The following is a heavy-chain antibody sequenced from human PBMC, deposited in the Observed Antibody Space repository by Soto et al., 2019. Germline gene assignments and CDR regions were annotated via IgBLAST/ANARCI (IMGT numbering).Heavy chain of an antibody. D-gene: IGHD1-26*01. CDR1: GFSFSRYG. CDR3: VRSSASHGPGYCQN. V-gene: IGHV3-33*01. Sequence: PGGSLRLSCAASGFSFSRYGMHWVRQAPGKGLEWASVIWYDGTNKYYADSVKGRFSISRDNSKNTMYLQMNNLRAEDTAVYYCVRSSASHGPGYCQNCGQGTLVTVSS. CDR2: IWYDGTNK. J-gene: IGHJ1*01.